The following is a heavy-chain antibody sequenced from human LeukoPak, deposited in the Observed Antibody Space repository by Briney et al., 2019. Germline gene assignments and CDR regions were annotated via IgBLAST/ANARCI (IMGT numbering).Heavy chain of an antibody. D-gene: IGHD3-3*01. J-gene: IGHJ4*02. CDR1: GFTFSSYA. Sequence: GGSLRLSCSASGFTFSSYAMSWVRQAPGKGLEWVSAISGSCGSTYYADSVKGRFTISRDNSKNTLYLQMNSLRAQDTAVYYCAKSYYDFWSGYYYYYDYWGQGTLVTVSS. V-gene: IGHV3-23*01. CDR3: AKSYYDFWSGYYYYYDY. CDR2: ISGSCGST.